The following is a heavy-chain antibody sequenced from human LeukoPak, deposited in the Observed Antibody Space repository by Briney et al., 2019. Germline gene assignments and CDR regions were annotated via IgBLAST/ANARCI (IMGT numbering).Heavy chain of an antibody. J-gene: IGHJ3*02. Sequence: ASVKVSCKASGYTFTGYYMHWVRQAPGQGLEWMGWINPNSGGTNYAQKFQGRVTMTRDTSISTAYMELSRLRSDDTAVYYCARDPRVTYYYDSSGYSHTPDAFDIWGQGTMVTVSS. V-gene: IGHV1-2*02. CDR2: INPNSGGT. CDR1: GYTFTGYY. D-gene: IGHD3-22*01. CDR3: ARDPRVTYYYDSSGYSHTPDAFDI.